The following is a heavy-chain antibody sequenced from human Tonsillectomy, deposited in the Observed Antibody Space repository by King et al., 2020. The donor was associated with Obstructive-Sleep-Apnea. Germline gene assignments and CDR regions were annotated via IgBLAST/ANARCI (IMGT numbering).Heavy chain of an antibody. CDR2: VFYSGTT. J-gene: IGHJ6*02. CDR3: ARLYSGRRYYYDGADD. Sequence: QLQESGPELVKPSESLSLTCSVSGGSIRSSTFYWAWIRQPPGKGLEWIGSVFYSGTTYYNPSLKSRVTITVDTSKNQFSVKLTSVTAADTAVYYCARLYSGRRYYYDGADDWGQGTTVTVSS. CDR1: GGSIRSSTFY. V-gene: IGHV4-39*07. D-gene: IGHD1-26*01.